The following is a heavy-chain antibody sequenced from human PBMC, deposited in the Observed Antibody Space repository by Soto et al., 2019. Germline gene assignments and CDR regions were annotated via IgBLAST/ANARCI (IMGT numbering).Heavy chain of an antibody. CDR1: GDSISSPKW. CDR2: LLHSGTT. CDR3: AYSSGWYRHDV. J-gene: IGHJ3*01. D-gene: IGHD6-19*01. Sequence: SETLSLTCAVSGDSISSPKWWTWLRQPPGKGLEWIGDLLHSGTTNYNPSLKSRVILSVDKSQNQFSLSLTSVTAADTAIYYCAYSSGWYRHDVWGQGTSVTV. V-gene: IGHV4-4*02.